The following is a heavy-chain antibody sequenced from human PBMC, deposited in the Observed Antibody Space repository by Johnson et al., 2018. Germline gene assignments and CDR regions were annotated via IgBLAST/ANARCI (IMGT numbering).Heavy chain of an antibody. D-gene: IGHD2-21*02. CDR2: IYYSGNT. CDR1: GGSIRTSSYY. J-gene: IGHJ3*02. CDR3: AKDSRGVVTAIPDAFDI. V-gene: IGHV4-39*07. Sequence: QVQLQESGPGLVKPSETLSLTCTVSGGSIRTSSYYWGWIRQPLGKGLEWIGNIYYSGNTYYSPSLKTRVAITIDTSNNQFFLKVTSVTAADTAIYYCAKDSRGVVTAIPDAFDIWGQGTMVTVSS.